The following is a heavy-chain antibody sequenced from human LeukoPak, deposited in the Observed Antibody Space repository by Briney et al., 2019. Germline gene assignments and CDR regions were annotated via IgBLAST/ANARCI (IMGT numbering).Heavy chain of an antibody. CDR3: ARDSRMGGRDGYNYYHYYYGMDV. Sequence: TSETLSLTCAVYGGSFSGHYWSWIRQPPGKGLEWIGEINHSGSTNYNPSLKSRVTISVDTSKNQFSLKLSSVTAADTAVYYCARDSRMGGRDGYNYYHYYYGMDVWGQGTTVTVSS. D-gene: IGHD5-12*01. CDR2: INHSGST. CDR1: GGSFSGHY. V-gene: IGHV4-34*01. J-gene: IGHJ6*02.